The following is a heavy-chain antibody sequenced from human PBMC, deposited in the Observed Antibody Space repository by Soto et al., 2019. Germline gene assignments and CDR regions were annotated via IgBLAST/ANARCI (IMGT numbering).Heavy chain of an antibody. Sequence: QVQLVQSGAEVKKPGASLKVSCKASGYTFTSYDINWVRQVTGQGLEWMGWMNPNSGNTGYAQRFQGRVTMTRNTSITTAYMELSSLRREDTAVYYCARGLSENSYGYGDYWGQGTLVTVSS. J-gene: IGHJ4*02. CDR2: MNPNSGNT. D-gene: IGHD5-18*01. V-gene: IGHV1-8*01. CDR3: ARGLSENSYGYGDY. CDR1: GYTFTSYD.